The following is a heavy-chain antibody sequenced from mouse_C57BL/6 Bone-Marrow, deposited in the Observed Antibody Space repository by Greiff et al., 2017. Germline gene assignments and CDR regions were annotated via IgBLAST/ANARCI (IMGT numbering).Heavy chain of an antibody. CDR1: GFTFSSYG. V-gene: IGHV5-6*01. D-gene: IGHD3-2*02. J-gene: IGHJ2*01. CDR2: ISSGGSYT. Sequence: EVQRVESGGDLVKPGGSLKLSCAASGFTFSSYGMSWVRQTPDKRLEWVATISSGGSYTYYPDSVKGRFTISRDNAKNTLYLQMSSLKSEDTAMYYCARHKAAQATVANYFDYWGQGTTLTVSS. CDR3: ARHKAAQATVANYFDY.